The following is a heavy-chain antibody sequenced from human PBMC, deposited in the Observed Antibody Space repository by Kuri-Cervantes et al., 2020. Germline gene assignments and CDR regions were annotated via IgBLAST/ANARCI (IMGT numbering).Heavy chain of an antibody. CDR3: ARLHYLYGMDV. CDR2: IYYSGST. J-gene: IGHJ6*02. CDR1: GGSISISSYY. V-gene: IGHV4-39*01. Sequence: GSLRLSCTVSGGSISISSYYWGWIRQPPGKGLEWIGNIYYSGSTYYNPSLKTRVTISVDTSKNQFSLRLSSVTAADATVYYCARLHYLYGMDVWGRGTTVTVSS. D-gene: IGHD3-10*01.